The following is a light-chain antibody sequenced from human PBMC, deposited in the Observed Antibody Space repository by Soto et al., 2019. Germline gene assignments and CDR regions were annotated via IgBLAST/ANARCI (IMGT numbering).Light chain of an antibody. CDR2: GNT. CDR3: QSYDRSLSGYV. Sequence: QSVLTQPPSVSGAPGQRVTVSCTGSSSNIGTSSDVHWYQQLPGTAPKLLIYGNTNRPSGVPDRFSASKSGTSASLAITGLQAEDEADYYCQSYDRSLSGYVFGTGTKVTVL. V-gene: IGLV1-40*01. J-gene: IGLJ1*01. CDR1: SSNIGTSSD.